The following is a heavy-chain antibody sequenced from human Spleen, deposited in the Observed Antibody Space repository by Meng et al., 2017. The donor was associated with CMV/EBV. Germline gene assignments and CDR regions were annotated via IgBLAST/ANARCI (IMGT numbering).Heavy chain of an antibody. CDR3: ARVAYCSSTTCYIFGFDH. J-gene: IGHJ4*02. CDR1: GYTFTTHG. Sequence: ASVKVSCKASGYTFTTHGISWVRQAPGQGLEWVGWISAHNGDTNYAQKFQGRVIMTTGTSTNTAHMDLRSLRSDDTAVYYCARVAYCSSTTCYIFGFDHWGQGTLVTVSS. CDR2: ISAHNGDT. V-gene: IGHV1-18*01. D-gene: IGHD2-2*01.